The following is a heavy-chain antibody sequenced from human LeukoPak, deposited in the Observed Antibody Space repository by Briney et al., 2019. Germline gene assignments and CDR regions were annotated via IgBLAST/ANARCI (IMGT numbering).Heavy chain of an antibody. CDR2: INAHNGDT. CDR1: GYTFINYA. Sequence: GASVKVSCKASGYTFINYAIHWVRQAPGQRLEWMGWINAHNGDTEYSQKFQGRVAITRDTSASIVYMELSTLRFGDTAVYYCARGSTSDWPLEYWGRGILVTVSS. J-gene: IGHJ4*02. V-gene: IGHV1-3*01. CDR3: ARGSTSDWPLEY. D-gene: IGHD2-21*02.